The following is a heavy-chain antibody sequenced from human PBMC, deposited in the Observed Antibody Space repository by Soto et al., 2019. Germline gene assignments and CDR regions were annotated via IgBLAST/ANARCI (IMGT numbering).Heavy chain of an antibody. V-gene: IGHV3-7*04. Sequence: EDQLVESGGGLVQPGGSLRLTCAVSGFSFRSDWMNWVRQAPGKGLEWVAHTNQDGSEKYYLDSVKGRFTIFRDNAKNSLYLKMNGVRAEDTAVYYCSGGVGDAIWGQGTLVTVSS. J-gene: IGHJ4*02. CDR1: GFSFRSDW. D-gene: IGHD1-26*01. CDR2: TNQDGSEK. CDR3: SGGVGDAI.